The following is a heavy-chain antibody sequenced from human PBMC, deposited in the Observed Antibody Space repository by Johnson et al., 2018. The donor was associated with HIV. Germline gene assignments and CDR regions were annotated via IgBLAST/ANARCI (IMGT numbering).Heavy chain of an antibody. J-gene: IGHJ3*02. Sequence: QVQLVESGGGLVKPGGSLRLSCAASGFTFSDYYMSWIRQAPGKGLEWVSYISNSGETVFYADSVKGRFTVSRDNTKNSLYLQMNSLRPEDTAVYYCAKDGQRGRAMIVARLGAFDIWGQGTMVTVSS. CDR1: GFTFSDYY. CDR3: AKDGQRGRAMIVARLGAFDI. V-gene: IGHV3-11*04. D-gene: IGHD3-22*01. CDR2: ISNSGETV.